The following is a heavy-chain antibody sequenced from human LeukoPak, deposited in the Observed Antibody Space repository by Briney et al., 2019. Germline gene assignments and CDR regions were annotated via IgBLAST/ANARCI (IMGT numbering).Heavy chain of an antibody. CDR3: ARDPDSHIIVVVPAAPSYGMDV. CDR2: IWYDGSNK. Sequence: GGSLRLSCAASGFTFSSYGMHGVRQAPGKGLEWVAVIWYDGSNKYYADSVKGRFTISRDNSKNTLYLQMNSLRAEDTAVYYCARDPDSHIIVVVPAAPSYGMDVWGQGTTVTVSS. J-gene: IGHJ6*02. D-gene: IGHD2-2*01. V-gene: IGHV3-33*01. CDR1: GFTFSSYG.